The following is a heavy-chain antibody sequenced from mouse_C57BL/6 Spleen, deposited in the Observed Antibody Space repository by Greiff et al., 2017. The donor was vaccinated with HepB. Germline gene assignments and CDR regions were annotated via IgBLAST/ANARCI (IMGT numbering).Heavy chain of an antibody. Sequence: VQLQQSGPELVKPGASVKISCKASGYTFTDYYMNWVKQSHGKSLEWIGDINPNNGGTSYNQKFKGKATLTVDKSSSTAYMELRSLTSEDSAVYYCARDGSSLGYFDYWGQGTTLTVSS. CDR3: ARDGSSLGYFDY. CDR1: GYTFTDYY. CDR2: INPNNGGT. J-gene: IGHJ2*01. V-gene: IGHV1-26*01. D-gene: IGHD1-1*01.